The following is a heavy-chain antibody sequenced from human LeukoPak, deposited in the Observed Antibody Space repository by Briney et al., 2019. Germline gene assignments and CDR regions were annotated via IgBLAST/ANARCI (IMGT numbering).Heavy chain of an antibody. CDR2: IYYSGST. J-gene: IGHJ4*02. CDR1: GYSISSGYY. D-gene: IGHD3-22*01. Sequence: SETLSLTCTVSGYSISSGYYWSWIRQPPGKGLEWIGSIYYSGSTYYNPSLKSRVTISVDTSKNQFSLKLSSVTAADTAVYYCASFPYDSSGYYYIYWGQGTLVTVSS. CDR3: ASFPYDSSGYYYIY. V-gene: IGHV4-38-2*02.